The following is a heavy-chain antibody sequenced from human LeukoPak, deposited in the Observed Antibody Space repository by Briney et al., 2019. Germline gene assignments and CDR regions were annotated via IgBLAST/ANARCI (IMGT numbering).Heavy chain of an antibody. Sequence: SETLSLTCTVSGGSINSHYWSWIQQPPGKGLVWIGDIYYSGSTKYNPSLKSRVTISVDTSKNHLSLKLSSVLAADTAIYYCVRRDNTGWNYFNYWGQGILVTVSS. D-gene: IGHD6-19*01. CDR3: VRRDNTGWNYFNY. CDR2: IYYSGST. J-gene: IGHJ4*02. CDR1: GGSINSHY. V-gene: IGHV4-59*08.